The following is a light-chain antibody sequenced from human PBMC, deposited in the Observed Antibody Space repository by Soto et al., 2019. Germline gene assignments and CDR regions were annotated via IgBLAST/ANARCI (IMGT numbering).Light chain of an antibody. Sequence: EVVLTQSPGTLSLSPGERATLSCRASQSVSSRLAWYQQKSGQAPRLLISGASSRATGIPDRFSGSGSGTDFTLIISRLEHEDFELYYCQHYGGPPITFGQGTRLEIK. CDR1: QSVSSR. J-gene: IGKJ5*01. V-gene: IGKV3-20*01. CDR3: QHYGGPPIT. CDR2: GAS.